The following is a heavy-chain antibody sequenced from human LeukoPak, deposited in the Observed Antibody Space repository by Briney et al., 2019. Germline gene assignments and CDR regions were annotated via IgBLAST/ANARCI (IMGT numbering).Heavy chain of an antibody. V-gene: IGHV4-34*01. CDR3: ARGCGWYGYYFDY. Sequence: SETLSLTCAVYGGSFSGYYWSWIRQPPGKGLEWIGEINHSGSTNYNPSLKSRVTISVDTSKNQFSLKLSSVTAADTAVYYCARGCGWYGYYFDYWGQGTPVTVSS. D-gene: IGHD6-19*01. J-gene: IGHJ4*02. CDR2: INHSGST. CDR1: GGSFSGYY.